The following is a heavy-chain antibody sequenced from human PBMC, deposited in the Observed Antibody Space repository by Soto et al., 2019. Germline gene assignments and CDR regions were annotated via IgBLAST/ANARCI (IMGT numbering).Heavy chain of an antibody. CDR3: ARDRGYCNGGSCYYMDV. CDR2: ISTSSRAI. D-gene: IGHD2-15*01. J-gene: IGHJ6*03. Sequence: EVQLVESGGGLVQPGGSLRLSCAASGFTFSSYDMNWVRQAPGKGLEWISYISTSSRAIHYADSVKGRFTISRDNVKNSLYLQMNSLRDEDTAVYYCARDRGYCNGGSCYYMDVWGKRTTGTVSS. CDR1: GFTFSSYD. V-gene: IGHV3-48*02.